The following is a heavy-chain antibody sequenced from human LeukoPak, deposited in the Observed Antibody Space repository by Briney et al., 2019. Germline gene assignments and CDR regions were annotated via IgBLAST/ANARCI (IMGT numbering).Heavy chain of an antibody. CDR3: ARGLNCSGGNCYSYYFDY. J-gene: IGHJ4*02. CDR2: INSDGCST. V-gene: IGHV3-74*01. CDR1: GFTFSTYW. D-gene: IGHD2-15*01. Sequence: GGSLRLSCAASGFTFSTYWMHWVRQAPGKGLVWVSRINSDGCSTSYADSVKGRFTISRDNAKNSLHLQMNSLRAEDTAVYYCARGLNCSGGNCYSYYFDYWGQGALVTVSS.